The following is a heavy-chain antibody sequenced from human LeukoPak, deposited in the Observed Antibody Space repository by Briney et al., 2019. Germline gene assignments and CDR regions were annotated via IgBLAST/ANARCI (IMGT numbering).Heavy chain of an antibody. D-gene: IGHD3-3*01. CDR3: ARPPTYYDFWSGLDAFDI. Sequence: SETLSLTCTVSGGSISSSSYYWGWIRQPPGKGLEWIGSIYYSGSTYYNPSLKSRVTISVDTSKNQFSLKLSSVTAADTAVYYCARPPTYYDFWSGLDAFDIWGQGTMVTVSS. CDR1: GGSISSSSYY. J-gene: IGHJ3*02. CDR2: IYYSGST. V-gene: IGHV4-39*01.